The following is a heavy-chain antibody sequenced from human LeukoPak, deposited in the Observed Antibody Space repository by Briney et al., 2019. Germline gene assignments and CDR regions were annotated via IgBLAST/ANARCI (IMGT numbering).Heavy chain of an antibody. D-gene: IGHD3-3*01. CDR1: GGSISSGNW. CDR2: IYHNGNT. Sequence: SSGTLSLTCAVSGGSISSGNWWSWVRQPPGKGLEWIGEIYHNGNTNYNPSLKSRFTISVDTSRNQFSLKLTSVTAADTAVYYCANGWSKTWFHWGQGTLVTVSS. J-gene: IGHJ4*02. CDR3: ANGWSKTWFH. V-gene: IGHV4-4*02.